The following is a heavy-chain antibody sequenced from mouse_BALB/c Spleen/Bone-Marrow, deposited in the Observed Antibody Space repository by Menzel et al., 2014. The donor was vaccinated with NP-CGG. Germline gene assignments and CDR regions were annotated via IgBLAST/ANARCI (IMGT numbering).Heavy chain of an antibody. CDR3: ARDDYAY. Sequence: VQLQQSGPELVRPGASVRISCKASGYTFTSYYIHWVKQRPGQGLEWIGWIYPGNVNTKYNEKFKGKATLTADKSSSTAYRKLSSLTSEDSAVYFCARDDYAYWGQGTRVTVSA. CDR1: GYTFTSYY. CDR2: IYPGNVNT. V-gene: IGHV1S56*01. D-gene: IGHD2-4*01. J-gene: IGHJ3*01.